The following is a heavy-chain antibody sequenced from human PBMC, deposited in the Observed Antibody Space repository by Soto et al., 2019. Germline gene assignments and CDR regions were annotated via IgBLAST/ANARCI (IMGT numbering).Heavy chain of an antibody. CDR1: GFTFDDYA. CDR3: AKEGIAAAGPPNSYYYYMDV. Sequence: PGGSLRLSCAASGFTFDDYAMHWVRQAPGKGLEWVSGISWNSGSIGYADSVKGRFTISRDNAKNSLYLQMNSLRAEDTALYYCAKEGIAAAGPPNSYYYYMDVWGKGTTVTVSS. D-gene: IGHD6-13*01. V-gene: IGHV3-9*01. CDR2: ISWNSGSI. J-gene: IGHJ6*03.